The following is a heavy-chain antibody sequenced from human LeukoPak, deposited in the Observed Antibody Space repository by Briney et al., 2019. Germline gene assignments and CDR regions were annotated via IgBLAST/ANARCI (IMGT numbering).Heavy chain of an antibody. CDR1: GYSFTSYW. D-gene: IGHD3-10*01. CDR2: IYPGDSDT. V-gene: IGHV5-51*01. CDR3: ARHPWFGELLSPGDAFDI. Sequence: GESLKISCKGSGYSFTSYWIGWVRQMPGKGLEWMGIIYPGDSDTRYSPSFQGQVTISADKSISTAYLQWGSLKASDTAMYYCARHPWFGELLSPGDAFDIWGQGTMVTVSS. J-gene: IGHJ3*02.